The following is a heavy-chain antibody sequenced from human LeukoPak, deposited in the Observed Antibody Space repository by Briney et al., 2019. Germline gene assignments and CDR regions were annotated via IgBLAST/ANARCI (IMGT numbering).Heavy chain of an antibody. V-gene: IGHV3-21*01. CDR1: GFTFSSYS. CDR2: ISSSSSYI. J-gene: IGHJ4*02. D-gene: IGHD6-19*01. Sequence: GGSLRLSCAASGFTFSSYSMNWVRQAPGKGLEWVSSISSSSSYIYYADSVKGRFTISKDNAKNSLYLQMNSLRAEDTAVYYCAREGYSSGWYYFDYWGQGTLVTVSS. CDR3: AREGYSSGWYYFDY.